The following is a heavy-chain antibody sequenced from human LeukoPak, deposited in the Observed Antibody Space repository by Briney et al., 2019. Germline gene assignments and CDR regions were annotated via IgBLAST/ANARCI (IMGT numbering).Heavy chain of an antibody. Sequence: GGSLRLSCAASGFTFDDYAMYWVRQAPGKGLEWVSGISWNSGNIGYADSVKGRFTISRDNAKNSLYLQMNSLRAEDTALYYCAKGVSSSWYAVLMDYWGQGTLVTVSS. V-gene: IGHV3-9*01. CDR3: AKGVSSSWYAVLMDY. CDR2: ISWNSGNI. J-gene: IGHJ4*02. D-gene: IGHD6-13*01. CDR1: GFTFDDYA.